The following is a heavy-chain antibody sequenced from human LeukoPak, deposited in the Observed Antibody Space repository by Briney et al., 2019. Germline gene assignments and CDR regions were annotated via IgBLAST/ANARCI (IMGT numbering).Heavy chain of an antibody. V-gene: IGHV3-72*01. J-gene: IGHJ6*03. CDR1: GFTFSDHY. D-gene: IGHD3-3*01. Sequence: GGSLRLSCAASGFTFSDHYMDWVRQAPGKGLEWVGRTRNKANSYTTEYAASVKGRFTISRDDSKNSLYLQMNSLKTEDTAVYYCARGSDDYDFWSGYPTYYYYYMDVWCKGTTVTVSS. CDR3: ARGSDDYDFWSGYPTYYYYYMDV. CDR2: TRNKANSYTT.